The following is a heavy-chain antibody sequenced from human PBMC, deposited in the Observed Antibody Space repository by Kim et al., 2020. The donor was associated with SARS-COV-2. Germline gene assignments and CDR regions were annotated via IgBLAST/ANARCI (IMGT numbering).Heavy chain of an antibody. J-gene: IGHJ4*02. V-gene: IGHV3-43*02. CDR2: ISRDGGGI. Sequence: GGSLRLSCAASGFTFGAYAIQWVRQVPGKGLVWVSRISRDGGGIKYADSVKGRFTISRDNSKKAVYLQMNSLRSEDTALYYCVRGKQWLRQNWGRGTQVTVSS. CDR3: VRGKQWLRQN. CDR1: GFTFGAYA. D-gene: IGHD6-19*01.